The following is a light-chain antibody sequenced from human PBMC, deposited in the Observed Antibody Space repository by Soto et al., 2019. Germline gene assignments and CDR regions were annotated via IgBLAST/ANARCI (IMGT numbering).Light chain of an antibody. J-gene: IGKJ2*01. CDR2: GAS. CDR1: QSVSSN. CDR3: QQYNSWPPYT. V-gene: IGKV3-15*01. Sequence: EVVMTQSPATVSVSPGERATLSCRASQSVSSNLAWYQQKPGQAPRLLIYGASTRATGTPARFSCSGSGTEFALTISSLQSEDFAVYYCQQYNSWPPYTFGQGTKLEIK.